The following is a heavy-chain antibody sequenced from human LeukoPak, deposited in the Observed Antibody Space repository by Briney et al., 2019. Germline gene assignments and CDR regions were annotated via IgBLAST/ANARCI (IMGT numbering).Heavy chain of an antibody. CDR1: GFTFSNYF. V-gene: IGHV3-7*01. Sequence: GGSLRLSCVASGFTFSNYFMAWVRQAPGKGLEWVANIKLDGSEKYYMDSLRGRFTISRDNAKNSLYLQMDSLRVEDTAVYYCARQPIRHTPPATWFRHMDVWGTGTMVTVSS. J-gene: IGHJ6*03. CDR2: IKLDGSEK. D-gene: IGHD3-9*01. CDR3: ARQPIRHTPPATWFRHMDV.